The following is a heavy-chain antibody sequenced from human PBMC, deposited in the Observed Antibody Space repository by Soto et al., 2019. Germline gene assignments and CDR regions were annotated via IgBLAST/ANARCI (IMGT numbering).Heavy chain of an antibody. D-gene: IGHD3-3*01. CDR2: IYYSGST. J-gene: IGHJ4*02. V-gene: IGHV4-59*08. CDR1: GGSIGSYY. CDR3: ARGGWRQIDY. Sequence: QVQLQESGPGLVKPSETLSLTCSVSGGSIGSYYWSWIRQPPGKGLEWIGYIYYSGSTNYNPSLKSRLSTSVDTSKNQFSLKLSSVTAADTAVYYCARGGWRQIDYWGQGTLVTVSS.